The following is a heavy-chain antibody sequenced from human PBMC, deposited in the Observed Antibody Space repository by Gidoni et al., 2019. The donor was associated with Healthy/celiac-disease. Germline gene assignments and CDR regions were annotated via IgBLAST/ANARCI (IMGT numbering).Heavy chain of an antibody. V-gene: IGHV4-4*02. D-gene: IGHD6-19*01. J-gene: IGHJ3*02. CDR2: IYHSGST. CDR1: GCSISSSNW. Sequence: QVQLQESGPGLVKPSGTLSLTCAVSGCSISSSNWWSWVRQPPGKGLEWIGEIYHSGSTNYNPSLKSRVTISVDKSKNQFSLKLSSVTAADTAVYYCARDWGTYSSGWFGDAFDIWGQGTMVTVSS. CDR3: ARDWGTYSSGWFGDAFDI.